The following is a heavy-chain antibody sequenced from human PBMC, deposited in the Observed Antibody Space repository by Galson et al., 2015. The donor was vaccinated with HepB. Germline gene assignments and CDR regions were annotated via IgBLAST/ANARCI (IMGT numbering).Heavy chain of an antibody. CDR1: GFIFSDYY. CDR2: ISGSTIYT. J-gene: IGHJ4*02. CDR3: ARVADADYGDHTHFDY. V-gene: IGHV3-11*06. Sequence: SLRLSCAASGFIFSDYYMSWIRQAPGKGLEWISYISGSTIYTNYAGSVKGRFTISRDNAKNSLYLHLNSVTAEDTAGYYCARVADADYGDHTHFDYWGQGTLVTVSS. D-gene: IGHD4-17*01.